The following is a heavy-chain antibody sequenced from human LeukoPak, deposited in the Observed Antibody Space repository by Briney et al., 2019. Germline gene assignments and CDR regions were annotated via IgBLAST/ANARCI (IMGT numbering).Heavy chain of an antibody. CDR1: GFTFSIYA. CDR3: AKDHLWELDGMDV. V-gene: IGHV3-23*01. D-gene: IGHD1-26*01. Sequence: PGGSLRLSCAASGFTFSIYAMSWVRQAPGKGLEWVSAISGSGGSTYYADSVKGRFTISRDNSKNTLYLQMNSLRAEDTAVYYCAKDHLWELDGMDVWGQGTTVTVSS. J-gene: IGHJ6*02. CDR2: ISGSGGST.